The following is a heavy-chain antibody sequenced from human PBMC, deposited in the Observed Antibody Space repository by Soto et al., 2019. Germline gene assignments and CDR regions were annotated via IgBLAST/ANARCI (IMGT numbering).Heavy chain of an antibody. CDR1: RYTFTSYD. V-gene: IGHV1-2*02. CDR2: MRTGSGDT. J-gene: IGHJ1*01. D-gene: IGHD1-26*01. CDR3: ARRSTTYLNEVIYDI. Sequence: ASVKVSCKASRYTFTSYDIFWVRQSPGQGLEWMGWMRTGSGDTHYAQKFQGRVTMTRDTSISTAYMELNNLVSDDTAVYYCARRSTTYLNEVIYDIWGQGTLVTSPQ.